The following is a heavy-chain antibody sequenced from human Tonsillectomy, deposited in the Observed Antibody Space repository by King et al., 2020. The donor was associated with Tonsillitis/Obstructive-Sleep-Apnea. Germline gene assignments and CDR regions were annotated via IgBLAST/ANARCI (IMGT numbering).Heavy chain of an antibody. CDR3: TRHPPSGYGNDY. CDR1: GYRFTTYW. Sequence: EVQLVQSGAEVREPGESLRISCKASGYRFTTYWISWVRQLPGKGLEWMGRIDPSDSQTNYSPSFQGHVTISSDNSITTAHLQCSSLKASDTAMYYCTRHPPSGYGNDYWGQGTLVTVSS. V-gene: IGHV5-10-1*01. J-gene: IGHJ4*02. D-gene: IGHD5-12*01. CDR2: IDPSDSQT.